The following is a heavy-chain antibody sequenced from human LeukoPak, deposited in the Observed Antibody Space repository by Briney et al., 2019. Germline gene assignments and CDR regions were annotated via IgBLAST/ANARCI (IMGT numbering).Heavy chain of an antibody. V-gene: IGHV1-8*01. Sequence: GASVKVSCKASGYTFTSYDINWVRQTTGQGLEWMGWMNPNSGNTGYAQKFQGRVTMTRNTSISTAYMELSSLRSEDTAVYYCARDHSSSWYNYYYYYMDVWGKGTTVTVSS. CDR1: GYTFTSYD. CDR3: ARDHSSSWYNYYYYYMDV. CDR2: MNPNSGNT. D-gene: IGHD6-13*01. J-gene: IGHJ6*03.